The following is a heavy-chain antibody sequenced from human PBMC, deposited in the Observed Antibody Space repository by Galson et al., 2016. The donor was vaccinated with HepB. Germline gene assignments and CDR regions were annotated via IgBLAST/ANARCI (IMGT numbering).Heavy chain of an antibody. J-gene: IGHJ4*02. CDR1: GFTFSSYA. CDR3: AKDGGYCMDATCYYRNS. CDR2: ITGSGGWI. D-gene: IGHD2-15*01. V-gene: IGHV3-23*01. Sequence: SLRLSCAASGFTFSSYAMSWVRQAPGKGLEWVSTITGSGGWIKYADSVKGRLITSRDNSKNTLYLQLNSLRAEDTAVYYCAKDGGYCMDATCYYRNSWGQGTLVTVSS.